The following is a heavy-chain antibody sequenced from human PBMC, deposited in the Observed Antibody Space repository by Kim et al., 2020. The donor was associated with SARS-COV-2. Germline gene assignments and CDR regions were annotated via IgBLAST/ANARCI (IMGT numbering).Heavy chain of an antibody. V-gene: IGHV3-7*01. Sequence: TEKHYVDCLKGRFTHTKDNAKNSLYLQMNSQRAEDTAVYYCATSRTFDYWGQGTLVTVSS. CDR2: TEK. CDR3: ATSRTFDY. J-gene: IGHJ4*02.